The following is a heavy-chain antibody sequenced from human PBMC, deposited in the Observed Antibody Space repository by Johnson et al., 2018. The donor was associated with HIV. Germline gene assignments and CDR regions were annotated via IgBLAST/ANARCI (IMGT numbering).Heavy chain of an antibody. D-gene: IGHD6-19*01. J-gene: IGHJ3*02. CDR1: GFTFSSYG. CDR3: TRDSPVSSGWYRSAFDI. CDR2: IWYDGSNK. Sequence: QVQLVESGGGVVQPGGSLRLSCAASGFTFSSYGMHWVRQAQGKGLEWVAVIWYDGSNKYYADSVKGRFTISGDNSKNTLYMEVNSLKTEDTAVYYCTRDSPVSSGWYRSAFDIWGQGTMVTVSS. V-gene: IGHV3-33*01.